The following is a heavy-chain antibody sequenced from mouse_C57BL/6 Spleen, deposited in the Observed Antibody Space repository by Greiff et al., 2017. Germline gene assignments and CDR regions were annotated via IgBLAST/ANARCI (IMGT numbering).Heavy chain of an antibody. V-gene: IGHV1-50*01. CDR2: IDPSDSYT. Sequence: QVQLQQPGAELVKPGASVKLSCKASGYTFTRYWMQWVKQRPGKGLEWIGKIDPSDSYTTYNHKFKGKATLTVDTSSSTAYMQLISLTSEDAAVYYCARGDYGDDGRFAYWGQGTLVTVSA. CDR1: GYTFTRYW. CDR3: ARGDYGDDGRFAY. J-gene: IGHJ3*01. D-gene: IGHD2-2*01.